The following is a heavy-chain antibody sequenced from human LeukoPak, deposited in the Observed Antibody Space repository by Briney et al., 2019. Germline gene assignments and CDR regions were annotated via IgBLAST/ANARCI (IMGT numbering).Heavy chain of an antibody. CDR3: ARALVGAGFDY. CDR1: GGSFSGYY. V-gene: IGHV4-59*01. CDR2: IYYSGST. Sequence: SETLSLTCAVYGGSFSGYYWSWIRQPPGKGLEWIGYIYYSGSTNYNPSLKSRVTISVDTSKNQFSLKLSSVTAADTAVHYCARALVGAGFDYWGQGTLVTVSS. D-gene: IGHD1-26*01. J-gene: IGHJ4*02.